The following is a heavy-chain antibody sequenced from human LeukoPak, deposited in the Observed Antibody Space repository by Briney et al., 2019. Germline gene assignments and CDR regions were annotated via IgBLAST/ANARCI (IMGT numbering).Heavy chain of an antibody. CDR1: GGSISSYY. D-gene: IGHD6-19*01. CDR3: ARRGYSSGWHYFGY. Sequence: KPSETLSLTCTVSGGSISSYYWSWIRQPPGKGLEWIGYIYYSGSTNYNPSLKSRVTISVDTSKNQFSLKLSSVTAADTAVYYYARRGYSSGWHYFGYWGQGTLVTVSS. J-gene: IGHJ4*02. CDR2: IYYSGST. V-gene: IGHV4-59*08.